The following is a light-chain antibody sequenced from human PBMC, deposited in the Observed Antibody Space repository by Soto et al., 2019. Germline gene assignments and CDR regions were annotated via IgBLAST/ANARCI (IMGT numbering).Light chain of an antibody. CDR2: DAS. Sequence: AIQLTQSPSSLSASVGDRVTITCRASHDIASALAWYQQKPGKPPKLMIYDASTLEGGVPSRFSGSGSGTDXXXTXXGLXPEDFATYYCQQFNYFRVTFGQGTRLEI. J-gene: IGKJ5*01. V-gene: IGKV1D-13*01. CDR1: HDIASA. CDR3: QQFNYFRVT.